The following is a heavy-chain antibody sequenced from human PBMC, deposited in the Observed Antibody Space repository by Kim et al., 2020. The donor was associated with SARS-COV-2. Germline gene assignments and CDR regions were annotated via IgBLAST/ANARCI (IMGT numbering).Heavy chain of an antibody. CDR2: INHSGST. V-gene: IGHV4-34*01. Sequence: SETLSLTCAVYGGSFSGYYWSWIRQPPGKGLEWIGEINHSGSTNYNPSLKSRVTISVDTSKNQFSLKLSSVTAADTAVYYCARALHGYYYGSGSYYKNWYYYGMDVWGQGTTVTVSS. J-gene: IGHJ6*02. D-gene: IGHD3-10*01. CDR1: GGSFSGYY. CDR3: ARALHGYYYGSGSYYKNWYYYGMDV.